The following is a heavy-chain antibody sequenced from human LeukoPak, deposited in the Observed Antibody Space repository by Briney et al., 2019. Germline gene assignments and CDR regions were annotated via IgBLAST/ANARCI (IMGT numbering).Heavy chain of an antibody. Sequence: SVKVSCKASGGTFSSYAISWVRQAPGQGLEWMGGIIPIFGTANYAQKFQGRVTITADESTSTAYMELSSLRSEDTAVYYCARDQLWPGIAASAPYYFDYWGQGTLVTVSS. CDR1: GGTFSSYA. CDR3: ARDQLWPGIAASAPYYFDY. V-gene: IGHV1-69*13. CDR2: IIPIFGTA. J-gene: IGHJ4*02. D-gene: IGHD6-13*01.